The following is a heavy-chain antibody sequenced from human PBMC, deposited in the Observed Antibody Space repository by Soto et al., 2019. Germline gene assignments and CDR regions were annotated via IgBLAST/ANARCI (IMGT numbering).Heavy chain of an antibody. CDR1: GFSLGTSGVG. CDR3: VQTGVGYCDSTRCLSSFDN. J-gene: IGHJ4*01. D-gene: IGHD2-2*01. CDR2: IYWNDDQ. V-gene: IGHV2-5*01. Sequence: QITLKESGPTLVRPTETLTLTCTFSGFSLGTSGVGVGWIRQPPGKALEWLALIYWNDDQRYSPSLKTRLSITKDTSKNQVVLTMTNMDPVDTATYYCVQTGVGYCDSTRCLSSFDNWGHGTLVTVAS.